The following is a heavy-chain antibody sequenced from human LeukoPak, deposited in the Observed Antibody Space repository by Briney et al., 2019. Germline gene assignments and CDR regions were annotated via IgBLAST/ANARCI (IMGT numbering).Heavy chain of an antibody. Sequence: PGGSLRLSCAASGFTFSSYAMTWVRQAPGKGLEWVSAISTSGDNTYYADSVRGRFTISRDNSKNTLYLQMNSLRAEDTAVYYCARGGIQPNREFDYWGQGTLVTVSS. V-gene: IGHV3-23*01. D-gene: IGHD5-18*01. CDR1: GFTFSSYA. CDR3: ARGGIQPNREFDY. CDR2: ISTSGDNT. J-gene: IGHJ4*02.